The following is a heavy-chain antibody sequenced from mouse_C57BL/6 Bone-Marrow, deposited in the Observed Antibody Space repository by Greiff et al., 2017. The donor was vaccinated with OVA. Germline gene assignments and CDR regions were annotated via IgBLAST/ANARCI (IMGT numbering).Heavy chain of an antibody. V-gene: IGHV1-55*01. CDR2: IYPGSGST. D-gene: IGHD2-3*01. CDR3: ARGWLLPAWFAY. J-gene: IGHJ3*01. Sequence: QVQLQQPGAELVKPGASVKMSCKASGYTFTSYWITWVKQRPGQGLEWIGDIYPGSGSTNYNEKFKSKATLTVDTSSSTAYMQLSSLTSEDSAVYYCARGWLLPAWFAYWGQGTLVTDSA. CDR1: GYTFTSYW.